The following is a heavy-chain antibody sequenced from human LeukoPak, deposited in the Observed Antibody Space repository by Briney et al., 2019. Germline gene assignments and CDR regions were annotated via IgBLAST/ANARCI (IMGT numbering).Heavy chain of an antibody. CDR2: ISGSGGST. J-gene: IGHJ4*02. CDR1: GFTFNSYA. CDR3: AKVQQLGRTIHYFDY. Sequence: GGSLRLSCAASGFTFNSYAMSWVRQAPGKGLVWFSAISGSGGSTYYADSGKGRFTISRDNSKNTLYLQMNSLRAEDTSVYYCAKVQQLGRTIHYFDYWGQGTLVSVSS. D-gene: IGHD6-6*01. V-gene: IGHV3-23*01.